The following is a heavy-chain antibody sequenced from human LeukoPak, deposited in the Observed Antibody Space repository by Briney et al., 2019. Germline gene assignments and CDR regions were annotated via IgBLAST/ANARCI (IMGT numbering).Heavy chain of an antibody. D-gene: IGHD2-2*01. J-gene: IGHJ4*02. Sequence: PSETLSLTCTVSGGSISSYYWSWIRQPPGKGLEWIGYIYYSGSTNYNPSLKSRVTISVVTSKNQFSLKLSSVTAADTAVYYCARGHCSSTSCHFDYWGQGTLVTVSS. V-gene: IGHV4-59*01. CDR1: GGSISSYY. CDR2: IYYSGST. CDR3: ARGHCSSTSCHFDY.